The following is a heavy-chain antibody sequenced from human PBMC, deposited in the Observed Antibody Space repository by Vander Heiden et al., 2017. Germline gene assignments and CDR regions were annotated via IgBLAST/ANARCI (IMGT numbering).Heavy chain of an antibody. CDR2: ISGSGGSK. D-gene: IGHD3-22*01. CDR1: GFTFSSYA. V-gene: IGHV3-23*01. J-gene: IGHJ6*01. Sequence: EVQLLESGGGLVQPGGSLRLSCAASGFTFSSYAMSWVRQAPGKGLEWFSGISGSGGSKYYADTVKGRFTISRDNSKNTRYLQMNSLRAEDTSVYYCATYYEDSSGYYRVHYYYGRDVWWQGPT. CDR3: ATYYEDSSGYYRVHYYYGRDV.